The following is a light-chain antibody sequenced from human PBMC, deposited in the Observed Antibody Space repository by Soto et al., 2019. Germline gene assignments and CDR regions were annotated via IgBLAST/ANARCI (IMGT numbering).Light chain of an antibody. J-gene: IGKJ1*01. CDR2: GAF. V-gene: IGKV3-15*01. CDR3: QQYNDWPLT. CDR1: QSVSSN. Sequence: EIVMTRSPVTMSVSPGEGVTLSCRASQSVSSNLAWYQQKPGQAPSLLIYGAFTRATGIPARFSGTGSGTEFTLTISSLQSEDFALYYCQQYNDWPLTSGQGTKVDI.